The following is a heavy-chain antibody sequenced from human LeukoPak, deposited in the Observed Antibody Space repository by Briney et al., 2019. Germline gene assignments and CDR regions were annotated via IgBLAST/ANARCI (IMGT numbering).Heavy chain of an antibody. J-gene: IGHJ5*02. V-gene: IGHV4-61*02. CDR2: IYTSGST. Sequence: TTSETLSLTCTVSGGSISSGSYYWSWIRQPAGKGLEWIGRIYTSGSTNYNPSLKSRVTISVDTSRNQFSLKLSSVTAADTAVYYCARNRRYSSGWYTWFDPWGQGTLVTVSS. CDR3: ARNRRYSSGWYTWFDP. D-gene: IGHD6-19*01. CDR1: GGSISSGSYY.